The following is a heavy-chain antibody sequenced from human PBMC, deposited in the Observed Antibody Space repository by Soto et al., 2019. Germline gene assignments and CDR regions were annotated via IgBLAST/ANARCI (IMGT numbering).Heavy chain of an antibody. D-gene: IGHD2-2*01. CDR3: ARERYVGYCITTTCPHPFYYSATDV. CDR1: GGTFTNYA. V-gene: IGHV1-69*13. Sequence: SVKVSCKASGGTFTNYAFSWVRQAPGQGLEWMGGIIPIFGTPDYAQKFQGRVTITADESTRTASMELSSLRSDDTAVYYCARERYVGYCITTTCPHPFYYSATDVWGQGTPVTVSS. CDR2: IIPIFGTP. J-gene: IGHJ6*02.